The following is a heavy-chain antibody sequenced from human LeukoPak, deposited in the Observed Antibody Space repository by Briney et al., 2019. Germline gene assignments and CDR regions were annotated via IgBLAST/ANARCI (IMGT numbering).Heavy chain of an antibody. D-gene: IGHD3-10*01. CDR3: ARDYLIHPQSPTGFRSYYPLGY. Sequence: PGGSLRLSCAASGFTLRSYTMNWVRQAPGKGLEWVSSIGISSNKIYYADSVKGRFTISRDNAKNSLYLQMNSLRAEDTAVYYCARDYLIHPQSPTGFRSYYPLGYWGQGTLVTVSS. J-gene: IGHJ4*02. V-gene: IGHV3-21*01. CDR2: IGISSNKI. CDR1: GFTLRSYT.